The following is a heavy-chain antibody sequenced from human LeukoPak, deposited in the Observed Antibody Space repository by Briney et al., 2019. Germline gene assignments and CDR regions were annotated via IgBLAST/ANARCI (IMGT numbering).Heavy chain of an antibody. D-gene: IGHD3-9*01. Sequence: PSETLSLTCAVSGGSISSYYWSWIRQPPGKGLEWIGYIYYNGSTNYNPSLKSRVTISVDTSKNQFSLKLSSVTAADTAVYYCARTYYDILTGQNPYYFDYWGQGTLVTVSS. J-gene: IGHJ4*02. V-gene: IGHV4-59*08. CDR1: GGSISSYY. CDR3: ARTYYDILTGQNPYYFDY. CDR2: IYYNGST.